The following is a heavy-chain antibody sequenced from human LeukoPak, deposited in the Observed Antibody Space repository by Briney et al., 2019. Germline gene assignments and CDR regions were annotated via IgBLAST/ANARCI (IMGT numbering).Heavy chain of an antibody. CDR3: ARDYPGYSSSWYFNTYNWFDP. J-gene: IGHJ5*02. D-gene: IGHD6-13*01. Sequence: SETLSLTCTVSGGSISSSSYYWGWIRQPPGKGLEWIGSIYYSGSTYYNPSLKSRVTISVDTSKNQFSLKLSSVTAADTAVYYCARDYPGYSSSWYFNTYNWFDPWGQGTLVTVSS. CDR2: IYYSGST. CDR1: GGSISSSSYY. V-gene: IGHV4-39*07.